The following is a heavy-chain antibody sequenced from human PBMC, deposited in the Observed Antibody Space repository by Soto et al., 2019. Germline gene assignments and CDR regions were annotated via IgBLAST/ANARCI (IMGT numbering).Heavy chain of an antibody. CDR3: VREAYIGYGHAIDH. CDR1: GVTISTYY. CDR2: NYHSGTT. D-gene: IGHD5-12*01. J-gene: IGHJ4*02. Sequence: SETLSLTCAVSGVTISTYYWSWIRQPPGKGLEWIGYNYHSGTTNYNPSLKSRVTISVDTSKNQFSLRLTSVTAADTAIYYCVREAYIGYGHAIDHWGQGILDTVSS. V-gene: IGHV4-59*01.